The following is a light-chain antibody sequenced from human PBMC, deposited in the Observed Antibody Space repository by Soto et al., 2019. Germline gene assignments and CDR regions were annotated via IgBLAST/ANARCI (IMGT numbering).Light chain of an antibody. CDR3: QQYGGSPPVT. CDR1: QSVSSSY. J-gene: IGKJ3*01. V-gene: IGKV3-20*01. CDR2: GAS. Sequence: EIVLTQSPGTLSLSPGERATLSCRASQSVSSSYLAWYQQKPGQAPRLLIYGASSRAAGIPDRFRGSGSGTDFTLTISRLEPEDFEVYYCQQYGGSPPVTFGPGTKVDIK.